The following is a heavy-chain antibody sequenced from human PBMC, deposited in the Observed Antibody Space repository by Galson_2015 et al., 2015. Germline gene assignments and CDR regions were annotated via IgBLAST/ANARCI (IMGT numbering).Heavy chain of an antibody. Sequence: QSGAEVKKPGESLTISCKGSGYNFTYYWIDCESKMHAKDLEWIGIVYAGDSDTRYSPSFHGPVPISADKSISTAYLQWSGLEAGDTAMYFCAKEAQSAAAVDYWGQGTLITVSS. CDR3: AKEAQSAAAVDY. D-gene: IGHD6-13*01. J-gene: IGHJ4*02. CDR1: GYNFTYYW. CDR2: VYAGDSDT. V-gene: IGHV5-51*01.